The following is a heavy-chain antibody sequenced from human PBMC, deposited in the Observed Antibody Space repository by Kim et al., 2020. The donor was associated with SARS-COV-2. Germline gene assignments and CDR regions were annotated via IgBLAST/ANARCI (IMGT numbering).Heavy chain of an antibody. CDR1: EFTFSSYA. J-gene: IGHJ4*02. V-gene: IGHV3-23*01. D-gene: IGHD1-1*01. Sequence: GGSLRLSCAASEFTFSSYAMSWVRQAPGKGLEWVSAIRGIGGNTYYADSVKGRFTISRDNSKNTLDLQMISLRAEDTAVYYCAKHYGDNWYQSFDYWGQGNLVTVSS. CDR3: AKHYGDNWYQSFDY. CDR2: IRGIGGNT.